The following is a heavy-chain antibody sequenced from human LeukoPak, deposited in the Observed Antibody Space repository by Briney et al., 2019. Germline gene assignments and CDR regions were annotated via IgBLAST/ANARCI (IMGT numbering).Heavy chain of an antibody. D-gene: IGHD6-13*01. J-gene: IGHJ6*02. CDR3: AKVRSNTNSWDIKYYYYGLDV. CDR2: INHSGST. CDR1: GGSFSGYY. Sequence: SETLSLTCAVYGGSFSGYYWSWIRQPPGKGLEWIGEINHSGSTNYNPSLKSRVTISVDTSKNQFSLKLSSVTAADTAVYYCAKVRSNTNSWDIKYYYYGLDVWGQGTTVIVSS. V-gene: IGHV4-34*01.